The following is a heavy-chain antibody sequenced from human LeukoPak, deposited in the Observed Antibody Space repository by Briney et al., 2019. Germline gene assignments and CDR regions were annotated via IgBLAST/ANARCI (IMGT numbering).Heavy chain of an antibody. CDR2: IKQDGSEK. CDR3: AGIYGDYVLFAFDI. Sequence: GGSLRLSCAASGFTFSSYWMSWVRQAPGKGLEWVANIKQDGSEKYYVDSVKGRFTISRDNAKNSLYLQMNSLRAEDTAVYYCAGIYGDYVLFAFDIWGQGTMVTVSS. J-gene: IGHJ3*02. V-gene: IGHV3-7*01. CDR1: GFTFSSYW. D-gene: IGHD4-17*01.